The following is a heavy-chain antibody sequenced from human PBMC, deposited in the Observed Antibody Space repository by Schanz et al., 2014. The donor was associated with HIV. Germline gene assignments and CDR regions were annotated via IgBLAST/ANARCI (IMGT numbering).Heavy chain of an antibody. CDR3: AKDYGDFVPYGFLDF. Sequence: QVQLVESGGGLVKPGGSLRLSCAASRFTFSDYHMNWIRQAPGKGLEWVSYISSSGSTVYSADSVKGRFTISRDDSKNTVYVQMDSLTAEDTAVYYCAKDYGDFVPYGFLDFWGQGTLVAVSS. D-gene: IGHD4-17*01. CDR2: ISSSGSTV. CDR1: RFTFSDYH. V-gene: IGHV3-11*04. J-gene: IGHJ4*02.